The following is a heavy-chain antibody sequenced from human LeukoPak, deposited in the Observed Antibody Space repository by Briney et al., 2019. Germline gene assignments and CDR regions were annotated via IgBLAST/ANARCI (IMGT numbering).Heavy chain of an antibody. CDR2: IYWDDDK. Sequence: SGPTLVNPTQTLTLTCTFSGLSLSTSGVGVGWIRQPPGKTLEWLALIYWDDDKRYSPSLKSRLTITKDTSKNQVVLTMTNMDPVDTATYYCARQGHYGSGDYYFDYWGQGTLVTVSS. CDR3: ARQGHYGSGDYYFDY. J-gene: IGHJ4*02. CDR1: GLSLSTSGVG. V-gene: IGHV2-5*02. D-gene: IGHD3-10*01.